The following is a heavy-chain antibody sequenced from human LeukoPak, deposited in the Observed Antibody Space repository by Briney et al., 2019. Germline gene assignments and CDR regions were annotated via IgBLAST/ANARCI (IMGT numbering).Heavy chain of an antibody. CDR1: GYTFTSYD. Sequence: ASVKVSCKASGYTFTSYDINWVRQAPGQGLEWMGWINPNSGGTNYAQKFQGRVTMTRDTSISTAYMELSSLRSDDTAVYYCARPPMVRGVSWFDPWGQGTLVIVSS. CDR3: ARPPMVRGVSWFDP. CDR2: INPNSGGT. V-gene: IGHV1-2*02. D-gene: IGHD3-10*01. J-gene: IGHJ5*02.